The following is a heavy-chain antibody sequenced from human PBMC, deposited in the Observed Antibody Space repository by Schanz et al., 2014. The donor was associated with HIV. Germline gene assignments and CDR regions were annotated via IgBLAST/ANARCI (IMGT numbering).Heavy chain of an antibody. CDR1: GGSVSTNNYF. V-gene: IGHV4-61*01. D-gene: IGHD3-22*01. J-gene: IGHJ4*02. CDR2: IFYTGST. CDR3: ASYDSSGYYKGPFDF. Sequence: QVQLQESGPGLVKPSETLSLTCTVSGGSVSTNNYFWSWIRQPPGKGLEWIGYIFYTGSTGYNPSLKSRASISVDTSKNQFSLTLRSVTAADTAVYFCASYDSSGYYKGPFDFWGQGTPVTVSS.